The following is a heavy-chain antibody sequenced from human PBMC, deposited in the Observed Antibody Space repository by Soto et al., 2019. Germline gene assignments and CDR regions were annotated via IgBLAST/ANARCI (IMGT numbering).Heavy chain of an antibody. CDR2: IIPIFGTA. D-gene: IGHD1-7*01. CDR3: ARAHNWNYESGYYGMDV. V-gene: IGHV1-69*01. CDR1: GGTFSSYA. J-gene: IGHJ6*02. Sequence: QVQLVQSGAEVKKPGSSVKVSCKASGGTFSSYAISWVRQAPGQGLEWMGGIIPIFGTANYAQKFQGRVTITADEPTSTAYMELSSLRSEDTAVYYCARAHNWNYESGYYGMDVWGQGTTVTVSS.